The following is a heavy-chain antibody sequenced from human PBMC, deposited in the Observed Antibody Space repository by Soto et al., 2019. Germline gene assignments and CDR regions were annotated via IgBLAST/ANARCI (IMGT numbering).Heavy chain of an antibody. J-gene: IGHJ4*02. CDR3: ALTRRSSLLEVAGPGFEY. CDR2: LSYEGSEE. V-gene: IGHV3-30*03. Sequence: QVRLVESGGGVVQPGRSLRLSCAASGFNFGVFGMHWVRQAPVKGLEWLSVLSYEGSEEYYADSVSGRFTISRDNSKNTLFLQMDSLRVDDTGVYYCALTRRSSLLEVAGPGFEYWGQGTLVTVS. D-gene: IGHD6-19*01. CDR1: GFNFGVFG.